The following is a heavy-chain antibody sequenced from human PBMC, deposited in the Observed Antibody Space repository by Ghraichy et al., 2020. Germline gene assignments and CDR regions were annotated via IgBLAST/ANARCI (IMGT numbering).Heavy chain of an antibody. J-gene: IGHJ5*02. D-gene: IGHD2-15*01. Sequence: GGSLRLSCAASGFTFSSYEMNWVRQAPGKGLEWVSYISSSGSTIYYADSVKGRFTISRDNAKNSLYLQMNSLRAEDTAVYYCATFNPIVVVAATRVLWFDPWGPGTLVTVSS. CDR3: ATFNPIVVVAATRVLWFDP. CDR1: GFTFSSYE. CDR2: ISSSGSTI. V-gene: IGHV3-48*03.